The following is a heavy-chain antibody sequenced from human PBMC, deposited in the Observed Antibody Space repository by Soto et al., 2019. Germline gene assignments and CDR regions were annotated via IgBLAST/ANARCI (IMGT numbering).Heavy chain of an antibody. CDR1: GGSISSGDYY. Sequence: QVQLQESGPGLVKPSQTLSLTCTVSGGSISSGDYYWSWIRQPPGKGLEWIGYIYYSGSTYYNPSRKSRVTISVDTSKNQFSLKLSSVTAADTAVYYCASGSGYCSSTSCHRGPGMDVWGQGTTVTVSS. J-gene: IGHJ6*02. CDR3: ASGSGYCSSTSCHRGPGMDV. D-gene: IGHD2-2*01. CDR2: IYYSGST. V-gene: IGHV4-30-4*01.